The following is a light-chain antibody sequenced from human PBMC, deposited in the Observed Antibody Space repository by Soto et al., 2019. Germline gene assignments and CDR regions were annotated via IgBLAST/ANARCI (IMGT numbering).Light chain of an antibody. CDR3: CSYSGSSTIVV. V-gene: IGLV2-14*03. Sequence: QSALTQPASVSGSPGQSITISCTGTSSDVGGYNFVSWYQQHPGKAPRLMIFDVDNRPSGVSTRFSGSKSGNTASLTISGLPAEEEADYYCCSYSGSSTIVVFGGGTTLTVL. CDR1: SSDVGGYNF. J-gene: IGLJ2*01. CDR2: DVD.